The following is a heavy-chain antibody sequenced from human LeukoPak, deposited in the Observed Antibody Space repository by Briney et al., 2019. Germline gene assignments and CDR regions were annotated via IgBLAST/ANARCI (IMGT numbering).Heavy chain of an antibody. CDR3: AKGRALEVVAAFNY. D-gene: IGHD2-15*01. Sequence: ASVKVSCKASGYTFTGYYMHWVRQAPGQGLEWMGWINPNSGGTNYAQKFQGRVTMTRDTSISTAYMELSRLRSDDTAVYYCAKGRALEVVAAFNYWGQGTVVTVSS. V-gene: IGHV1-2*02. CDR2: INPNSGGT. J-gene: IGHJ4*02. CDR1: GYTFTGYY.